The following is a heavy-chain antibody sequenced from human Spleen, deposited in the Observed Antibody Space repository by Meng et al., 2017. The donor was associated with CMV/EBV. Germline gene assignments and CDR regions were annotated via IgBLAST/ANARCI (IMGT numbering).Heavy chain of an antibody. CDR3: ARDGGPTTESHEAFDI. Sequence: GESLKISCAASDFTFSSYGMHWVRQAPGKGLEWVAFISYDGSNKYYAVSVKGRFTISRDNSKNTVYVQMNSLRAEDTAVYYCARDGGPTTESHEAFDIWGQGTMVTVSS. CDR1: DFTFSSYG. CDR2: ISYDGSNK. J-gene: IGHJ3*02. D-gene: IGHD4-17*01. V-gene: IGHV3-30*19.